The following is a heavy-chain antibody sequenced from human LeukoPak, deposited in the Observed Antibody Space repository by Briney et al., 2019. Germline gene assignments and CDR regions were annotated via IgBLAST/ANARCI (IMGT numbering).Heavy chain of an antibody. J-gene: IGHJ6*02. D-gene: IGHD6-13*01. CDR1: GGSISSYY. Sequence: PSETLSLTCTVSGGSISSYYWSWIRQPPGKGLEWIGYIYYSGSTNYNPSLKSRVTIPVDTSKNQFSLKLSSATAADTAVYYCARFVKQQLGKYGMDVWGQGTTVTVSS. V-gene: IGHV4-59*08. CDR3: ARFVKQQLGKYGMDV. CDR2: IYYSGST.